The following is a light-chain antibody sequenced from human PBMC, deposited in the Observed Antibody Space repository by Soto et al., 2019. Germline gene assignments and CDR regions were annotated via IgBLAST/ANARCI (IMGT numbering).Light chain of an antibody. CDR3: QQLNSYPLT. CDR2: GAS. V-gene: IGKV1-9*01. CDR1: QGFSTY. Sequence: IQLTQSPSSLSASVGDRVPITGRASQGFSTYLAWYQQKPGKAPKLLIYGASTLQSGVPSRFSGSGSGTDFTLTISSLQPEDFATYYCQQLNSYPLTVGQGTRLEIK. J-gene: IGKJ5*01.